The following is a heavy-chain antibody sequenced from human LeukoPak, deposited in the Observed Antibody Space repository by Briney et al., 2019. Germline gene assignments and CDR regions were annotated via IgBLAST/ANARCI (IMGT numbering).Heavy chain of an antibody. CDR2: FDNSGST. D-gene: IGHD3-22*01. J-gene: IGHJ4*02. V-gene: IGHV4-59*08. CDR1: GGSINNYC. Sequence: SETLSLTCTVSGGSINNYCWSWIRQPPGKGLEWIGFFDNSGSTNYNPSLKSRVTISVDTSKNQVSPKLNSVTAADTAVYYCARGYDNSGYILDYWGQGTLVTVSS. CDR3: ARGYDNSGYILDY.